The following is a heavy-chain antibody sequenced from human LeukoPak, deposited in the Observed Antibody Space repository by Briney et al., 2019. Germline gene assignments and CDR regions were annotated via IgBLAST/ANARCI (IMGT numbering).Heavy chain of an antibody. J-gene: IGHJ4*02. CDR3: AKDQYYGSGSYYNPALDY. V-gene: IGHV3-23*01. CDR2: ISGSGGST. CDR1: GFTFSSYA. D-gene: IGHD3-10*01. Sequence: GXXLRLSCAASGFTFSSYAMSWVRQAPGKGLEWVSAISGSGGSTYYADSVKGRFTISRDNSKNTLYLQMNSLRAEDTAVYYCAKDQYYGSGSYYNPALDYWGQGTLVTVSS.